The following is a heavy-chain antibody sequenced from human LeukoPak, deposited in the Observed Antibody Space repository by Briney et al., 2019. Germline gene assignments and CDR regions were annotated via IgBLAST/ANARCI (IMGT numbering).Heavy chain of an antibody. V-gene: IGHV4-59*01. J-gene: IGHJ6*03. CDR2: IYYSGST. CDR1: GGSISTYY. Sequence: SETLSLTCTVSGGSISTYYWSWLRQPPGKGLEWIGYIYYSGSTNYNPSLKSRVAISVDTSKNQFSLKLSSVTAADTAVYYCARGKGYYYMDVWGKGITVTVSS. CDR3: ARGKGYYYMDV.